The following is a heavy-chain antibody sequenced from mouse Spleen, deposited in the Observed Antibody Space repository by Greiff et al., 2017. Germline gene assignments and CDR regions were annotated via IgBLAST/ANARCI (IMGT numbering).Heavy chain of an antibody. CDR1: GYTFTSYW. Sequence: QVQLKQPGAELVKPGASVKLSCKASGYTFTSYWMHWVKQRPGQGLEWIGMIHPNSGSTNYNEKFKSKATLTVDKSSSTAYMQLSSLTSEDSAVYYCARGVTGYAMDYWGQGTSVTVSS. CDR3: ARGVTGYAMDY. J-gene: IGHJ4*01. CDR2: IHPNSGST. D-gene: IGHD4-1*01. V-gene: IGHV1-64*01.